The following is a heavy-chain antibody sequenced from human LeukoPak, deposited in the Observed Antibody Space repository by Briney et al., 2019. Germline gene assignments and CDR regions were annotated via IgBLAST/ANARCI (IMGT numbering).Heavy chain of an antibody. CDR2: ISGSGGST. Sequence: GGSLRLSCAASGFTFSSYAISWVRQAPGKGLEWVSAISGSGGSTYYADSVKGRFTISRDNSKNTLYLQMNSLRAEDTAVYYCAKDGKGESSYFDYWGQGTLVTVSS. D-gene: IGHD3-16*01. CDR3: AKDGKGESSYFDY. J-gene: IGHJ4*02. CDR1: GFTFSSYA. V-gene: IGHV3-23*01.